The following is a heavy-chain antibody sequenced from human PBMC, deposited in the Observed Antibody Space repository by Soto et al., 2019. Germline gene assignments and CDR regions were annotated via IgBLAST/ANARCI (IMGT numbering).Heavy chain of an antibody. V-gene: IGHV1-18*01. D-gene: IGHD1-26*01. J-gene: IGHJ4*02. CDR3: AGVGQWDLWRDY. CDR1: GYSFTRYY. Sequence: QVQLVQSGAEVKKPGASVKVSCKASGYSFTRYYINWVRQAPGQGLEWMGWISAYNGNTHYEEKLQGRVTLTTDTDTSTDYMELRSLRSDDAAVYYCAGVGQWDLWRDYWGQGTLVTVSS. CDR2: ISAYNGNT.